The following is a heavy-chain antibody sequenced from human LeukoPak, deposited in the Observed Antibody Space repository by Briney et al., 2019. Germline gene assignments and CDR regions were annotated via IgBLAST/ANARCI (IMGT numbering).Heavy chain of an antibody. CDR3: ARDRGVDTVSYFDC. CDR1: GYTITGYF. Sequence: ASVKVSCKASGYTITGYFLHWVRQAPGQGLECMGRINPNSGDTNSAQKFQGRITMTRDTSISTAYMQLSGLRSDDTAVYYCARDRGVDTVSYFDCWGQGTLVTVSS. J-gene: IGHJ4*02. V-gene: IGHV1-2*06. CDR2: INPNSGDT. D-gene: IGHD5/OR15-5a*01.